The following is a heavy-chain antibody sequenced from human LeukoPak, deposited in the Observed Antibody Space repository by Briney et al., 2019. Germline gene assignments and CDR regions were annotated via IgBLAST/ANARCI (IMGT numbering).Heavy chain of an antibody. V-gene: IGHV3-74*01. Sequence: GGSLRLSCAASGITINTFWFHWVRQAPGQGLVWVARINADGSITRHADSVKGRFTISKDSAENTLLLQMSSLRAEDTAVYYCAKVVAAAGTRRASRLLGYYYGMDVWGKGTTVTVSS. CDR3: AKVVAAAGTRRASRLLGYYYGMDV. CDR1: GITINTFW. D-gene: IGHD6-13*01. J-gene: IGHJ6*04. CDR2: INADGSIT.